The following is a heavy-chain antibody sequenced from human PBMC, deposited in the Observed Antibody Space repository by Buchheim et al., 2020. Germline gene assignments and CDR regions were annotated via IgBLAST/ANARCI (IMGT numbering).Heavy chain of an antibody. CDR3: ARDKVATRSNNWFDP. CDR2: IYYSGST. V-gene: IGHV4-31*03. Sequence: QVQLQESGPGLVKPSETLSLTCSVSGDSVSSGSQYWSWIRQHPGKGLEWIGYIYYSGSTYYNPSLKSRVTTSVDTSKNQFSLKLSSVTAADTAVYYCARDKVATRSNNWFDPWGQGTL. CDR1: GDSVSSGSQY. J-gene: IGHJ5*02. D-gene: IGHD5-12*01.